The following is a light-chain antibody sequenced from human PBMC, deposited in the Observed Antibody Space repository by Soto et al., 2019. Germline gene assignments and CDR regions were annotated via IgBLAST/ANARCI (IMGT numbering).Light chain of an antibody. CDR2: DAS. CDR3: QQSNFALRT. V-gene: IGKV1-39*01. CDR1: QRISNY. Sequence: IRMSPSLSSLSPSVCDRGTITCRASQRISNYLNRYQQKPGKAPKLLIYDASTLSSGVPSTFSGSGSGTDFTLTISILQPEDVATYYCQQSNFALRTFGQGT. J-gene: IGKJ1*01.